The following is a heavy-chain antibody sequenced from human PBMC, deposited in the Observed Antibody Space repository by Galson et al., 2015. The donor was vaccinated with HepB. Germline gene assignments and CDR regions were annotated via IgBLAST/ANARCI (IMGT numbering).Heavy chain of an antibody. V-gene: IGHV3-30*18. CDR2: ISYDGSNK. Sequence: SLRLSCAASGFTFSSYGMHWVRQAPGKGLEWVAVISYDGSNKYYADSVKGRFTISSDNSKNMLYLHMNSMRAEDTAVYYCAKDGGLGIAVAWEVDYWVQGTLVTVSS. D-gene: IGHD6-13*01. J-gene: IGHJ4*02. CDR3: AKDGGLGIAVAWEVDY. CDR1: GFTFSSYG.